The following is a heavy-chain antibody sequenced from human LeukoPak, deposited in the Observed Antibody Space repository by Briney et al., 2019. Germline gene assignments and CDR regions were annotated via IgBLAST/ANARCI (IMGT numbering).Heavy chain of an antibody. V-gene: IGHV4-38-2*02. CDR2: IYQSGST. CDR3: VRVVYYYDSSGYYLSYYFDY. D-gene: IGHD3-22*01. J-gene: IGHJ4*02. CDR1: GYSIRSGYH. Sequence: SETLSLTCSVSGYSIRSGYHWAWFRQAPGKGLEWMGSIYQSGSTYDNLSLKSRVTLSVDTSRNQFSLKLTSVTAADTAVYYCVRVVYYYDSSGYYLSYYFDYWGQGTLVTVSS.